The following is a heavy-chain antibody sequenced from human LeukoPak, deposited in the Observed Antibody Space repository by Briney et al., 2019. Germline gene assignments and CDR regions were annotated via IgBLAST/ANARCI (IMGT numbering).Heavy chain of an antibody. J-gene: IGHJ4*02. CDR1: GFTFSSYA. D-gene: IGHD6-19*01. CDR3: AKVKSGSAWYFDY. V-gene: IGHV3-23*01. CDR2: ITGSGGST. Sequence: PGGSLRLSCAASGFTFSSYAMNWVRQAPGKGPEWVSAITGSGGSTYYADSVKGRFTISRDNSKNTLYLQMNSLRAEDTAVYYCAKVKSGSAWYFDYWGQGTLVTVSS.